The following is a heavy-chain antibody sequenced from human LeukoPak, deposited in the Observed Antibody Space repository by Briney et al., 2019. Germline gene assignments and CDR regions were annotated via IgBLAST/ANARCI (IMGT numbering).Heavy chain of an antibody. CDR3: AKDSIAARPDAFDI. J-gene: IGHJ3*02. Sequence: GGSLRLSCAASGFTFSSYAMGWVRPAPGKGLEWVSAISGSGGSTYSADSVKGRFTISRDNSKNPLYLQMNSLRAEDTAVYYCAKDSIAARPDAFDIWGQGTMVTVSS. D-gene: IGHD6-6*01. CDR1: GFTFSSYA. CDR2: ISGSGGST. V-gene: IGHV3-23*01.